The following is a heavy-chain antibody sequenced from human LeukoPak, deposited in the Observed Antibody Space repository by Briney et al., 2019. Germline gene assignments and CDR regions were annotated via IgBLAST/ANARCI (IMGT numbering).Heavy chain of an antibody. CDR1: GFTSSSYS. V-gene: IGHV3-21*01. CDR3: AREKQKYSSGWYCLDY. Sequence: GGSLRLSCAAPGFTSSSYSMNWVRQAPGKGLEWVSSISSSSSYIYYADSVKGRFTISRDNAKNSLYLQMNSLRAEDTAVYYCAREKQKYSSGWYCLDYWGQGTLVTVSS. J-gene: IGHJ4*02. D-gene: IGHD6-19*01. CDR2: ISSSSSYI.